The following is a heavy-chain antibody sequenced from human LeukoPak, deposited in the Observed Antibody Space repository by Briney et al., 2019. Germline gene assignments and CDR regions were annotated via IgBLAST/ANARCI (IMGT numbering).Heavy chain of an antibody. CDR3: ARHLYNDFWSGLDY. J-gene: IGHJ4*02. Sequence: KSSETLSLTCTVSGGSATTYYWSWIRQPPGKGLEWIGYIYDSGSTNYNPSLKSRVTISADTSKNQLSLKLSSVTAADTAVYYCARHLYNDFWSGLDYWGQGTLVTVSS. V-gene: IGHV4-59*08. D-gene: IGHD3-3*01. CDR2: IYDSGST. CDR1: GGSATTYY.